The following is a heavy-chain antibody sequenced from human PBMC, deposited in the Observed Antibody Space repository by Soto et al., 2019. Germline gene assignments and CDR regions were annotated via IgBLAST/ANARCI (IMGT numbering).Heavy chain of an antibody. D-gene: IGHD3-22*01. CDR2: IDPSDSYT. J-gene: IGHJ5*02. CDR3: ARRFRCYDSSGYCLHP. V-gene: IGHV5-10-1*01. Sequence: PGESLKISCQGSGYSFTSYWISWVRQMPGKGLEWMGRIDPSDSYTNYSPSFQGHVTISADKSISTAYLQWSSLKASDTAMYYCARRFRCYDSSGYCLHPWGQGTLVTVSS. CDR1: GYSFTSYW.